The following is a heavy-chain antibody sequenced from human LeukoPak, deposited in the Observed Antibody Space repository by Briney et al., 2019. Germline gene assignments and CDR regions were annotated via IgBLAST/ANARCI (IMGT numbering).Heavy chain of an antibody. J-gene: IGHJ4*02. CDR2: LPYDGTEK. CDR3: ARKIN. Sequence: GGSLRLSCAASGFTFRSSAMHWVRQAPGKGLEWVALLPYDGTEKYYVESVKGRFTISRDNSKNTLYLQMNSLRAEDTAVYYCARKINWGQGTLVTVSS. CDR1: GFTFRSSA. V-gene: IGHV3-30*07.